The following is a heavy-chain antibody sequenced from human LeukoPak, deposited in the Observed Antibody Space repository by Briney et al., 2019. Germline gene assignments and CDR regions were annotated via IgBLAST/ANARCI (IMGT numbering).Heavy chain of an antibody. D-gene: IGHD1-1*01. Sequence: AGGSLRLSCAASGFTFSDYYMSWIRQAPGKGLEWVSYISTTSSDTNYADSVKGRFTISRDNAKKSLYLQMSGLRDEDTAVYYCARDWAPFNENWFDPWGQGTLVTVSS. CDR2: ISTTSSDT. V-gene: IGHV3-11*06. CDR3: ARDWAPFNENWFDP. J-gene: IGHJ5*02. CDR1: GFTFSDYY.